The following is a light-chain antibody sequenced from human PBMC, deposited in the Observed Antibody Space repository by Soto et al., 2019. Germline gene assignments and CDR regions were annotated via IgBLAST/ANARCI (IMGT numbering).Light chain of an antibody. CDR1: QSVSSW. CDR3: QQYNSNPLT. V-gene: IGKV1-5*03. CDR2: KAS. J-gene: IGKJ4*01. Sequence: DIQMTQSPSTLSASVGDRVTITCRASQSVSSWLAWYQQKPGKVPKLLIYKASTLESGVPSRFSGSGSGTEFILTISSLQPDDFATYYCQQYNSNPLTFGGGTKVEIK.